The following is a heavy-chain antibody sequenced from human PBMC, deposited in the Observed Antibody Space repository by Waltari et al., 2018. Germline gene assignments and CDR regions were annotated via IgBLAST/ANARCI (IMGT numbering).Heavy chain of an antibody. J-gene: IGHJ3*02. CDR2: INHGGST. V-gene: IGHV4-31*03. Sequence: QVQLQESGPGLVKPSQTLSLTCTFSGGSISSGGYYWSWIRQHPGKGLEWIGQINHGGSTNYNPSLKSRVSISVDTSKNQFSLKVTSVTAADTAVYYCARRPDGFDIWGQGTKVTVSS. CDR1: GGSISSGGYY. CDR3: ARRPDGFDI.